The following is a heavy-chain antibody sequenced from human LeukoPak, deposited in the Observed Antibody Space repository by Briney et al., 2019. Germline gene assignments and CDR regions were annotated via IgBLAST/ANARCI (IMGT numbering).Heavy chain of an antibody. CDR2: IYYSGST. D-gene: IGHD2-15*01. CDR3: ASLVVANPGAFDI. CDR1: GGSISSYY. J-gene: IGHJ3*02. Sequence: SATLSLTYTVSGGSISSYYWSWIRQPPGKGLEWNGYIYYSGSTNYNPSLKSRVTISVDTSKNQFSLKLSSVTAADTAVYYCASLVVANPGAFDIWGQGTMVTVSS. V-gene: IGHV4-59*01.